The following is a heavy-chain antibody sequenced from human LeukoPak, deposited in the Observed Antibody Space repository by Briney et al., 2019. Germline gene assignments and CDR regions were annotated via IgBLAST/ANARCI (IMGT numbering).Heavy chain of an antibody. CDR3: AREVSLLWFGESANWFDP. Sequence: PRGSLRLSCAASGFTFSRYWMTWVRQAPGKGLEWVANIKQDGSEKYYVDSVKGRFTISRDKAKNSLYLQMNSLRAEDTAVYYCAREVSLLWFGESANWFDPWGRGTLVTVCS. D-gene: IGHD3-10*01. V-gene: IGHV3-7*04. J-gene: IGHJ5*02. CDR1: GFTFSRYW. CDR2: IKQDGSEK.